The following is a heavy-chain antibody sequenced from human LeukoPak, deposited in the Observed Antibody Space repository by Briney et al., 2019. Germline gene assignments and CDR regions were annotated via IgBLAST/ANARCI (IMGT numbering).Heavy chain of an antibody. Sequence: PGGSLRLSCAASGFTFGHYAMYWVRQTPEKGLEWVSLISWDASSTYYADSVKGRFTVSRDNGKNSLYLQMNSLRPEDTALYYCAKDSEVVASYYFDYWGPGALVTVSS. D-gene: IGHD3-22*01. CDR3: AKDSEVVASYYFDY. J-gene: IGHJ4*02. V-gene: IGHV3-43D*03. CDR1: GFTFGHYA. CDR2: ISWDASST.